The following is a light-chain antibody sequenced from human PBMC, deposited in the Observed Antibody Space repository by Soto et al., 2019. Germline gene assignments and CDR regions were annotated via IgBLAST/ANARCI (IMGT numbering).Light chain of an antibody. Sequence: QSVLTQPPSVSAAPGQKVTISCSGSSSNIGNNYVSWYQQLPGTAPKLLIYDNNQRPSGIPDRFSDSKSGTSATLGITGLQTGDEADYYCGTWDSSLSAGVFGGGTKLTVL. J-gene: IGLJ3*02. V-gene: IGLV1-51*01. CDR3: GTWDSSLSAGV. CDR2: DNN. CDR1: SSNIGNNY.